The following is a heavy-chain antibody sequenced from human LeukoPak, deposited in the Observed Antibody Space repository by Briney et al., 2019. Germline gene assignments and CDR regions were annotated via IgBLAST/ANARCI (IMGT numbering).Heavy chain of an antibody. V-gene: IGHV3-30*03. J-gene: IGHJ5*02. D-gene: IGHD3-10*01. CDR3: AYFGESRSS. CDR2: ISYDGSNK. Sequence: GGSLRLSCAVSGFTFSSNGMHWVRQAPGKELEWVALISYDGSNKNYADSVKGRFTISRDNSKNTLFLNMNSLRAEDTAVYFCAYFGESRSSWGQGTLVTVSS. CDR1: GFTFSSNG.